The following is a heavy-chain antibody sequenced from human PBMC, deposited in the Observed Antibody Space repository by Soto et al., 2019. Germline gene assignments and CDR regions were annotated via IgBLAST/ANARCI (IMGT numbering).Heavy chain of an antibody. V-gene: IGHV4-59*01. CDR3: ARYSSSWYGVDY. CDR1: GGSISSYY. D-gene: IGHD6-13*01. Sequence: SETLSLTCTVSGGSISSYYWSWIRQPPGKGLEWIGYIYYSGSTNYNPSLKSRVTISVDTPKNQFSLKLSSVTAADTAVYYCARYSSSWYGVDYWGQGTLVTVPS. J-gene: IGHJ4*02. CDR2: IYYSGST.